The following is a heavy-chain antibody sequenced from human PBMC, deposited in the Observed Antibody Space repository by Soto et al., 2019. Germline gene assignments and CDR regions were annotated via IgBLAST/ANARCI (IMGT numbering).Heavy chain of an antibody. V-gene: IGHV1-2*04. CDR3: AKTAQQLALDAFDI. J-gene: IGHJ3*02. D-gene: IGHD6-13*01. CDR1: GYTFTGYY. CDR2: INPNSGGT. Sequence: ASVKVSCKASGYTFTGYYMHWVRQAPGQGLEWMGWINPNSGGTNYAQKFQGWVTMTWDTSISTAYMELSKLRSDDTAVYYCAKTAQQLALDAFDIWGQGTMVTVSS.